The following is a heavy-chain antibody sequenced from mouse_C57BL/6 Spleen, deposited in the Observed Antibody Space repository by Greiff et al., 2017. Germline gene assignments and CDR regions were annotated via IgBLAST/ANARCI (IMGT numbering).Heavy chain of an antibody. CDR3: ARGDSSGYGNAMDY. Sequence: VMLVESGAELARPGASVKLSCKASGYTFTSYGISWVKQRTGQGLEWIGEIYPRSGNTYYNEKFKGKATLTADKSSSTAYMELRSLTSEDAAVYFCARGDSSGYGNAMDYGGQGTSVTVSS. J-gene: IGHJ4*01. V-gene: IGHV1-81*01. D-gene: IGHD3-2*02. CDR2: IYPRSGNT. CDR1: GYTFTSYG.